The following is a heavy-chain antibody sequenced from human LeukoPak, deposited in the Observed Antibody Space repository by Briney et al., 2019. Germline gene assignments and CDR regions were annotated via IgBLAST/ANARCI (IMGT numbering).Heavy chain of an antibody. CDR2: IYSGYSNI. V-gene: IGHV5-51*01. D-gene: IGHD6-19*01. J-gene: IGHJ4*02. Sequence: GESLKISCQGSGYSFTNYWIGWVRQMPGKGLEWMGIIYSGYSNIRYTPSFQGQVTISVDKSISTAYLQWSSLKASDTAMYYCARLAETEVAGTDYWGQGTLVTVSS. CDR1: GYSFTNYW. CDR3: ARLAETEVAGTDY.